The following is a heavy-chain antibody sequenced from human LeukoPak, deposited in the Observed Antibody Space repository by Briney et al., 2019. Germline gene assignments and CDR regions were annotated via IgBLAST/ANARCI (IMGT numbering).Heavy chain of an antibody. CDR2: ISGSGGRT. CDR1: GFTFSSSA. Sequence: GGSLRLSCVASGFTFSSSAMSWVRQAPGKGLEWVSVISGSGGRTFYAASVEGRFTISRDNSKNTLYLQMNSLRAEDTAVYYCASGLPAAEFDYWGQGTLVTVSS. V-gene: IGHV3-23*01. J-gene: IGHJ4*02. D-gene: IGHD2-2*01. CDR3: ASGLPAAEFDY.